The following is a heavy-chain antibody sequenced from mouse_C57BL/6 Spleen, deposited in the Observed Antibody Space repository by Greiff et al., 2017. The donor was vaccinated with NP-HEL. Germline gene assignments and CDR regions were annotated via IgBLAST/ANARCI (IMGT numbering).Heavy chain of an antibody. D-gene: IGHD2-3*01. CDR2: IYPGSGST. Sequence: WIGDIYPGSGSTNYNEKFKSKATLTVDTSSSTAYMQLSSLTSEDSAVYYCARSDGYLFDYWGQGTTLTVSS. V-gene: IGHV1-55*01. J-gene: IGHJ2*01. CDR3: ARSDGYLFDY.